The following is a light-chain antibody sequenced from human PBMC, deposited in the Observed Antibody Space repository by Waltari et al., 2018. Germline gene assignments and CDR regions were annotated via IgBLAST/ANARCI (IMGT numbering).Light chain of an antibody. J-gene: IGLJ1*01. Sequence: QSALTQPASVSGSPGQSITISCTGTSSDVGGYNFVSWYQQHPGKVPKLILYDVTNRPAVVSNRFSASKSGNTASLTISGLQSEDEADYYCSSYTTSSTYVFGTGTKVTVL. V-gene: IGLV2-14*03. CDR2: DVT. CDR1: SSDVGGYNF. CDR3: SSYTTSSTYV.